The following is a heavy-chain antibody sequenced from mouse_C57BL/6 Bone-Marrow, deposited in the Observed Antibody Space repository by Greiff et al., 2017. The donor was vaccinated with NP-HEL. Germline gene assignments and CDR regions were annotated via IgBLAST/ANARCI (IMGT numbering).Heavy chain of an antibody. CDR1: GFTFSSYG. D-gene: IGHD2-13*01. V-gene: IGHV5-6*01. J-gene: IGHJ1*03. CDR2: ISSGGSYT. CDR3: ARQDGDYDWYLDV. Sequence: EVKLVESGGDLVKPGGSLKLSCAASGFTFSSYGMSWVRQTPDKRLEWVATISSGGSYTYYPDSVKGRFTISRDNAKNTLYLQMSSLKSEDTAMYYCARQDGDYDWYLDVWGTGTTVTVSS.